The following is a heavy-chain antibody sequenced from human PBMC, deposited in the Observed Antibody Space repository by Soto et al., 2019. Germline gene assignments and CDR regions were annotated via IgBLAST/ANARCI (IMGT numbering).Heavy chain of an antibody. D-gene: IGHD6-13*01. CDR2: ISAYNGNT. V-gene: IGHV1-18*01. J-gene: IGHJ2*01. CDR1: GYTFTNYD. Sequence: QVQLVQSGAEVKKPGASVKVSCKASGYTFTNYDINWVRQAPAQGLEWMGWISAYNGNTNYAQQLQGRVTMTTDTSTSTVYMELRSLRSVDTAVYYCARVPPYSSSWYFGLWGRGTLVTVSS. CDR3: ARVPPYSSSWYFGL.